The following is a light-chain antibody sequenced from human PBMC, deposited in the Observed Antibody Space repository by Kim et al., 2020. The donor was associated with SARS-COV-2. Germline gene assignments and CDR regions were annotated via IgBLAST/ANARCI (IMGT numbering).Light chain of an antibody. CDR3: QQYNNWPPGA. V-gene: IGKV3-15*01. CDR2: GAS. J-gene: IGKJ5*01. Sequence: SPGERAALPCRASQSVSSNVAWYQQKPGQAPRLLIYGASTRATGIPARFSGSGSGTEFTLTISSLQSEDFAVYYCQQYNNWPPGAFGQGTRLEIK. CDR1: QSVSSN.